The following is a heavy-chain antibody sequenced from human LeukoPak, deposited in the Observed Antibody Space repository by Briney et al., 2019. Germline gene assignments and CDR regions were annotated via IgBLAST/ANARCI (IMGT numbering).Heavy chain of an antibody. J-gene: IGHJ5*02. CDR3: ARGYGSGSYWWFDP. V-gene: IGHV1-69*05. CDR2: IIPILGTA. D-gene: IGHD3-10*01. Sequence: EASVKVSCKASGGTFSGYAISWVRQAPRQGLEWMGGIIPILGTANYAQKFQGRVTITTDESTSTAYMELSSLRSEDTAVYYCARGYGSGSYWWFDPWGQGTLVTVSS. CDR1: GGTFSGYA.